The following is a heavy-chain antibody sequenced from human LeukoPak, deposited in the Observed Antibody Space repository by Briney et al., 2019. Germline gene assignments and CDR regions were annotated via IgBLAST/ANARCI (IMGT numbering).Heavy chain of an antibody. Sequence: GGSLRLSCRASGFTFSNYAMNWLRQTQGKGLEWVSSLTGNSNNPNYADSVKGRFTISRDNSKNTLYLQMNSLRAEDTALYSCAKCAKTPEGGSGWCNWFDTWGQGTLVIVSS. CDR1: GFTFSNYA. CDR2: LTGNSNNP. CDR3: AKCAKTPEGGSGWCNWFDT. J-gene: IGHJ5*02. D-gene: IGHD3-3*01. V-gene: IGHV3-23*01.